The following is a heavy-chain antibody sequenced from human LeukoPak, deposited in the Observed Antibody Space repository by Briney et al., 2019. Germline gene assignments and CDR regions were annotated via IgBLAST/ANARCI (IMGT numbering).Heavy chain of an antibody. J-gene: IGHJ4*02. V-gene: IGHV4-39*01. Sequence: SETLSLTCTVSGGSISSSSYYWGWIRQPPGKGLEWIGSIYYSGSTYYNPSLKSRVTISVDTSKNQFSLKLSSVTAADTAVYYCARPSVTTLDPFDYWGQGTLVTVSS. CDR1: GGSISSSSYY. CDR3: ARPSVTTLDPFDY. CDR2: IYYSGST. D-gene: IGHD4-17*01.